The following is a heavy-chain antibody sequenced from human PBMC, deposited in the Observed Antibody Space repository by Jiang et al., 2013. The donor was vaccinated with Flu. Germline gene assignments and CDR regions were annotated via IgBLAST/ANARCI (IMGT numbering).Heavy chain of an antibody. J-gene: IGHJ5*02. CDR3: ATGGPRLNYYDSSGSSDWFDP. CDR1: GYTFTDYY. D-gene: IGHD3-22*01. Sequence: AEVKKPGATVKISCKVSGYTFTDYYMHWVQQAPGKGLEWMGLVDPEDGETIYAEKFQGRVTITADTSTDTAYMELSSLRSEDTAVYYCATGGPRLNYYDSSGSSDWFDPWGQGTLVTVSS. CDR2: VDPEDGET. V-gene: IGHV1-69-2*01.